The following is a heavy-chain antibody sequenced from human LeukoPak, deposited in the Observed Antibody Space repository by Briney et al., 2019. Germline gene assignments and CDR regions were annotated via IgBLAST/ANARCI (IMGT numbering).Heavy chain of an antibody. V-gene: IGHV4-61*02. CDR2: IYTGGNT. CDR3: ARHELSRITMVRGVIITFFDY. D-gene: IGHD3-10*01. J-gene: IGHJ4*02. Sequence: SETLSLTCTVSGGSISSGSYYWSWIRQPAGKGLEWIGRIYTGGNTNYNPSLTSRVTISLDTSKNQFSLKLSSVTAADTAVYYCARHELSRITMVRGVIITFFDYWGQGTLVTVSS. CDR1: GGSISSGSYY.